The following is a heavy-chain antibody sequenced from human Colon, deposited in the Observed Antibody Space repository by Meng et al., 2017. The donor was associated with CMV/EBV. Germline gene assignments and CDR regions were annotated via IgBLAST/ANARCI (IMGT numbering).Heavy chain of an antibody. CDR1: GFMFSTYR. CDR3: AKDGISRNGLFDPFDL. J-gene: IGHJ3*01. Sequence: GESLKISCAASGFMFSTYRMSWVRQAPGKGLEWVSSIHGGGGAAFYADSVKGRFTVSRDDSKGTLYLQMNSLRVEDAALYYCAKDGISRNGLFDPFDLWGQGTMVTVSS. D-gene: IGHD1-14*01. CDR2: IHGGGGAA. V-gene: IGHV3-23*01.